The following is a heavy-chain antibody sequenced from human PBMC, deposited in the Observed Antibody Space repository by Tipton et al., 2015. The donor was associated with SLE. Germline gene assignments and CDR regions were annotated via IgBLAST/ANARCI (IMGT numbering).Heavy chain of an antibody. CDR3: TTDREYCSGGSCYGHN. D-gene: IGHD2-15*01. J-gene: IGHJ4*02. CDR2: FENNTDGGTT. Sequence: SLRPSCAASGFTFSNAWLSWVRQAPGKGLEWVGRFENNTDGGTTDYAAPVKGRFTISRDDSRNTMYLQMNSLKIEDTAVYYCTTDREYCSGGSCYGHNWGRGTQVTVSS. CDR1: GFTFSNAW. V-gene: IGHV3-15*04.